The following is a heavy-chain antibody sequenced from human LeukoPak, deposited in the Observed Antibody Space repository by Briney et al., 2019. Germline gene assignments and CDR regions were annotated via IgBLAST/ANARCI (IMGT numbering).Heavy chain of an antibody. V-gene: IGHV4-34*01. CDR3: ARGGWELPEGSLDY. CDR2: INHSGST. J-gene: IGHJ4*02. CDR1: GGSFSGYY. D-gene: IGHD1-26*01. Sequence: SETLSLTCAVYGGSFSGYYWSWIRQPPGKGLEWIGEINHSGSTNPNPSLKSRVTISVDASKNQFSLKLSSVTAADTAVYYCARGGWELPEGSLDYWGQGTLVTVSS.